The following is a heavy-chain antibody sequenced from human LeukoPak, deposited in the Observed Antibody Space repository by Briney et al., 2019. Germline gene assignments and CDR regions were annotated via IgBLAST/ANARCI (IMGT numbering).Heavy chain of an antibody. Sequence: SGGSLRLSCTASGFTFGDYAMSWFRQAPGKGLEWVGFIRSKAYGGTTEYAASVKGRFTISRDDSKSIAYLQMNSLKTEDTAVYYCTRVNYYDSSGYYPDYYYYYGMDVWGQGTTVTVSS. D-gene: IGHD3-22*01. V-gene: IGHV3-49*03. CDR2: IRSKAYGGTT. CDR3: TRVNYYDSSGYYPDYYYYYGMDV. CDR1: GFTFGDYA. J-gene: IGHJ6*02.